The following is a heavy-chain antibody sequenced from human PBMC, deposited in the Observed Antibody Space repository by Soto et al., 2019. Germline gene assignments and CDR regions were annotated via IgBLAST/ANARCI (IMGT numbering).Heavy chain of an antibody. J-gene: IGHJ5*02. V-gene: IGHV5-51*01. Sequence: GESLKISCKGSGYSFTSYWIGWVRQMPGKGLEWMGIIYPGDSDTRYSPSFQGQVTISADKSISTAYLQWSSLKASDTAMYYCARQVGREPEEPGGENWFDPWGQGTLVTVSS. CDR2: IYPGDSDT. CDR1: GYSFTSYW. D-gene: IGHD1-26*01. CDR3: ARQVGREPEEPGGENWFDP.